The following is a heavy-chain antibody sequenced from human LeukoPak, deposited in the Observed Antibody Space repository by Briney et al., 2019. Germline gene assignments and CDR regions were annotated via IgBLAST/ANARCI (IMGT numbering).Heavy chain of an antibody. Sequence: SETLSLTCTVSGGSISSYYWSWIRQPAGKGLEWIGRIYTSGSTNYNPSLKSRVTMSVDTSKNQFSLKLSSVTAADTAVYYCARRSRSSGWFPPGELLFLDRWGQGTTVTVSS. CDR1: GGSISSYY. CDR3: ARRSRSSGWFPPGELLFLDR. J-gene: IGHJ6*01. V-gene: IGHV4-4*07. CDR2: IYTSGST. D-gene: IGHD6-19*01.